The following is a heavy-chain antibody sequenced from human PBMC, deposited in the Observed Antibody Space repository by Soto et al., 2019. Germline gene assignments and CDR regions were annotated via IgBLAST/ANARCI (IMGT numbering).Heavy chain of an antibody. CDR1: GGSVNSDDYY. V-gene: IGHV4-61*08. Sequence: TSETLSLTCTVSGGSVNSDDYYWSWIRQPPGKALEWIGYIYYTGRTNYNPSLKSRVTISVDTSTSSAYLEVRSLRSDDTAVYYCARSGSSWNLREFDSWGQGTLVTVSS. J-gene: IGHJ4*02. CDR2: IYYTGRT. CDR3: ARSGSSWNLREFDS. D-gene: IGHD6-13*01.